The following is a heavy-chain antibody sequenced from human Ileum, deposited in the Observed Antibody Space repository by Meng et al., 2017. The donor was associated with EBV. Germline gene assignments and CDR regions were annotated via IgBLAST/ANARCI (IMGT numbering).Heavy chain of an antibody. CDR1: GGSISVINW. Sequence: QVHLQGAGQGLVNPSGTLSLTCAVSGGSISVINWWSWVRQSPEKGLEWIGEMSDSGITHYNPSLKSRVTISADKSNNQFSLKLTSVTSADTAVYFCAKNGEKYFEYWGQGTLVTVSS. V-gene: IGHV4-4*02. J-gene: IGHJ4*02. CDR3: AKNGEKYFEY. CDR2: MSDSGIT.